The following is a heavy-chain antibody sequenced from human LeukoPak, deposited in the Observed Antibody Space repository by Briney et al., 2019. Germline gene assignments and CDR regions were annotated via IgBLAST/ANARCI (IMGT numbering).Heavy chain of an antibody. Sequence: GGSLRLSCAVSGFTFSTYSMHWVRQASGKGLEWVSSISSSSSYMNYADSVKGRFTISRDNAENSLYLQMNSLRAEDTAVYYCARDRGKTSPYYYVDVWGKGTTVTVSS. J-gene: IGHJ6*03. V-gene: IGHV3-21*01. CDR2: ISSSSSYM. D-gene: IGHD4-23*01. CDR3: ARDRGKTSPYYYVDV. CDR1: GFTFSTYS.